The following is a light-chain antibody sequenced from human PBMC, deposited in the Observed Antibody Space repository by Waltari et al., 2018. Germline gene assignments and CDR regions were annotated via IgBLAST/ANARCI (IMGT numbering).Light chain of an antibody. CDR1: IIRTNY. Sequence: SSDLNQDPDVSVALGQTVRITCQGDIIRTNYGNWGRQKPGQAAELVLYGKNNRPAGIPDRFSASSSEDTASLLITGAQAEADAYYSCSSRELSGHVVFGGGTRLTVL. CDR2: GKN. J-gene: IGLJ2*01. CDR3: SSRELSGHVV. V-gene: IGLV3-19*01.